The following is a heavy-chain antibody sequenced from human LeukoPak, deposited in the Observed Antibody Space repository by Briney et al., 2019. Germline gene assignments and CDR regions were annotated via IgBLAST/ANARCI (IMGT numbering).Heavy chain of an antibody. V-gene: IGHV3-23*01. CDR1: GFTFSSYA. CDR2: LTGSGGAP. CDR3: AKEIAAAGTPYFDY. Sequence: GGSLRLSCAASGFTFSSYAMSWVRQAPGKGLEWVAALTGSGGAPYSADSVKGRFTISRDNSKNTLYLQMNSLRAEDTAVYYCAKEIAAAGTPYFDYWGQGTLVTVSA. J-gene: IGHJ4*02. D-gene: IGHD6-13*01.